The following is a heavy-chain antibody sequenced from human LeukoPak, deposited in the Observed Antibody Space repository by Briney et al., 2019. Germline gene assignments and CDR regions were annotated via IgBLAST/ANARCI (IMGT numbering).Heavy chain of an antibody. CDR1: GGTFSSYA. CDR3: ASGGSGSYYNEPVDY. CDR2: IIPIFGTA. V-gene: IGHV1-69*05. Sequence: SVKVSRKASGGTFSSYAISWVRQAPGQGLEWMGRIIPIFGTANYAQKFQGRVTITTDESTSTAYMELSSLRSEDTAVYYCASGGSGSYYNEPVDYWGQGTLVTVSS. J-gene: IGHJ4*02. D-gene: IGHD3-10*01.